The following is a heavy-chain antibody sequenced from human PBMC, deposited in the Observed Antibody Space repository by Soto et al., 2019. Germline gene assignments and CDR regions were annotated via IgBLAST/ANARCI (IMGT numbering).Heavy chain of an antibody. J-gene: IGHJ3*02. D-gene: IGHD2-21*02. CDR1: GYTFTGYY. CDR3: ASGRGGGDWNAFDI. CDR2: INPNSGGT. V-gene: IGHV1-2*04. Sequence: QVQLVQSGAEVKEPGASVKVSCKASGYTFTGYYMHWVRQAPGQGLEWMGWINPNSGGTNYAQKFQGWVTMTRDTSISTAHMDLSRLRSDDTAVYYCASGRGGGDWNAFDIWGQGTMVTVSS.